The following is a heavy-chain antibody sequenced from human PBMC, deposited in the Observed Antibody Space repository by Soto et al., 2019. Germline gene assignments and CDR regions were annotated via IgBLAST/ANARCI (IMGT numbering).Heavy chain of an antibody. CDR1: GFSLSTSGVG. J-gene: IGHJ4*02. Sequence: QITLKESGPTLVKPTQTLTLTCTFSGFSLSTSGVGVGWIRQPPGKALEWLALIYWDDDKRYSPSLKSRLTITKDTSKNQVVLTMNNMDPVDTATYYCAHRRRRGYDLREFDYWGQGTLVTVSS. CDR3: AHRRRRGYDLREFDY. V-gene: IGHV2-5*02. D-gene: IGHD5-12*01. CDR2: IYWDDDK.